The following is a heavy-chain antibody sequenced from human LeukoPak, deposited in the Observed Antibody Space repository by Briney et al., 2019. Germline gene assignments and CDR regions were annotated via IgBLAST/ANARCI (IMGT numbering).Heavy chain of an antibody. D-gene: IGHD5-24*01. Sequence: SETLSLTCTVSGGSISSYYWSWIRQPPGKGLEWIGYIYYSGSTNYNPSLKSRVTISVDTSKNQFSLKLSSVTAADTAVYYCARAGVATITFDYWGQGTLATVSS. CDR1: GGSISSYY. J-gene: IGHJ4*02. CDR3: ARAGVATITFDY. CDR2: IYYSGST. V-gene: IGHV4-59*01.